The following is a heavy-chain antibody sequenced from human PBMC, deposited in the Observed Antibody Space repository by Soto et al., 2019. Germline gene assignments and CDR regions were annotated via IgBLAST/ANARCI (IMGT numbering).Heavy chain of an antibody. CDR1: GYTFTSYD. CDR3: ARCQDSSGWYVGAFDI. Sequence: ASVKVSCKASGYTFTSYDINWVRQATGQGLEWMGWMNPNSGNTGYAQKFQGRVTMTRNTSISTAYMELSSLRSEDTAVYYCARCQDSSGWYVGAFDIWGQGTMVTVSS. D-gene: IGHD6-19*01. V-gene: IGHV1-8*01. CDR2: MNPNSGNT. J-gene: IGHJ3*02.